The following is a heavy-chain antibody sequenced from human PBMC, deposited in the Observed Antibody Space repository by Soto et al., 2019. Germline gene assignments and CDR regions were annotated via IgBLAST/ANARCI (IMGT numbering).Heavy chain of an antibody. J-gene: IGHJ4*02. V-gene: IGHV1-18*01. D-gene: IGHD6-6*01. CDR1: GYTFTNYA. Sequence: ASVKVSCKASGYTFTNYALSWVRQAPGQGLEWVGVISVYNGNTHFAQKFQGRVTVTTDTSTSTAYMDLRSLRSDYTAVYYCARGGAARHFDYWGQGTPVTVSS. CDR3: ARGGAARHFDY. CDR2: ISVYNGNT.